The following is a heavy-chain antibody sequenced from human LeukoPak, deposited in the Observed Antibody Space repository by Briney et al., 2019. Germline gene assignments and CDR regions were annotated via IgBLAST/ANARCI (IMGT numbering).Heavy chain of an antibody. CDR1: GFTFGDAC. J-gene: IGHJ6*02. Sequence: GGSLRLSCTASGFTFGDACMSWIRQAPGKGLEWVSSISSSSSYIYYADSVKGRFTISRDNAKNSLYLQMNSLRAEDTAVYYCAREEWLEVGSGSFYGMDVWGQGTTVTVSS. CDR2: ISSSSSYI. V-gene: IGHV3-21*01. D-gene: IGHD3-10*01. CDR3: AREEWLEVGSGSFYGMDV.